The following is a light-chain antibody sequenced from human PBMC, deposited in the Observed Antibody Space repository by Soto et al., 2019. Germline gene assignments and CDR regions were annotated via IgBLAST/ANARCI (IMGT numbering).Light chain of an antibody. J-gene: IGKJ1*01. CDR2: KAS. Sequence: DIQMTQSPSTLSASVGDGVTITCRASQSISSWLAWYQQKPGKAPNLLIYKASSLEGGVISRFSGSGSGTEFNLPISSLQPDDFATYYCQQYNSYPWTCGQGTKVEI. CDR1: QSISSW. V-gene: IGKV1-5*03. CDR3: QQYNSYPWT.